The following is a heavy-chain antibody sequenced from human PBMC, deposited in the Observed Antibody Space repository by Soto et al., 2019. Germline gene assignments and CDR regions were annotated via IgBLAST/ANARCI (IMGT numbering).Heavy chain of an antibody. CDR3: ARDQRSTRYGMDV. Sequence: PGGSLRLSCADSGFTFSNYWMHWVRQAPGKGLVWVSRINSDGSSTTYADSVKGRFTISRDNAKNTLYLQMNSLRAEDTAVYYCARDQRSTRYGMDVWGQGTTVTVSS. D-gene: IGHD2-2*01. J-gene: IGHJ6*02. CDR1: GFTFSNYW. V-gene: IGHV3-74*01. CDR2: INSDGSST.